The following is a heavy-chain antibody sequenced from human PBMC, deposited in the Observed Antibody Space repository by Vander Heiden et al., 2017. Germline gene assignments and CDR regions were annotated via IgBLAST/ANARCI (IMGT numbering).Heavy chain of an antibody. V-gene: IGHV3-21*01. CDR2: ISSSSSYI. D-gene: IGHD6-19*01. CDR1: GFTFSGYS. Sequence: EVQLVESGGGLVKPGGALRLSCAASGFTFSGYSMNWVRQAPGKGLEWVSSISSSSSYIYYADSVKGRFTISRDNAKNSLYLQMNSLRAEDTAVYYCARNFEAVAEKAPFDYWGQGTLVTVSS. J-gene: IGHJ4*02. CDR3: ARNFEAVAEKAPFDY.